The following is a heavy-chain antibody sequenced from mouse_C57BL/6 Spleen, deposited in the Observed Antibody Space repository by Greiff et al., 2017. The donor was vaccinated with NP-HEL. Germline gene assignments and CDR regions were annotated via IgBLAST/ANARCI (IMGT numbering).Heavy chain of an antibody. CDR1: GYTFTDYN. D-gene: IGHD2-3*01. CDR3: ARSNYDGYDY. Sequence: EVKLMESGPELVKPGASVKIPCKASGYTFTDYNMDWVKQSHGKSLEWIGDINPNNGGTIYNQKFKGKATLTVDKSSSTAYMELRSLTSEDTAVYYCARSNYDGYDYWGQGTTLTVSS. J-gene: IGHJ2*01. V-gene: IGHV1-18*01. CDR2: INPNNGGT.